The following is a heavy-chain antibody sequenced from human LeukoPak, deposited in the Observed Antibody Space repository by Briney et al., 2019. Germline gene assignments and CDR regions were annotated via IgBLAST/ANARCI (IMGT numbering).Heavy chain of an antibody. J-gene: IGHJ4*02. CDR1: GFTFSSYG. CDR2: IRYDGSNK. V-gene: IGHV3-30*02. CDR3: AKDPSFRPGYFDY. Sequence: GGSLRLSCAASGFTFSSYGMHWVRQAPGKGLEWVAFIRYDGSNKYYADSVKGRFTVSRDNSKNTLYLQMNGLRAEDTAVCYCAKDPSFRPGYFDYWGQGTLVTVSS.